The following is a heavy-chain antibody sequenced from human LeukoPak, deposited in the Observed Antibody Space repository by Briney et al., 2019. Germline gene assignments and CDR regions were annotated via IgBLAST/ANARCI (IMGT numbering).Heavy chain of an antibody. V-gene: IGHV4-59*01. CDR3: ARGTMTTVTYYFDY. CDR2: ILSSGST. CDR1: SGSINNFY. Sequence: PSETLSLTCSVSSGSINNFYWSWIRQPPGKGLEWIGYILSSGSTNYNPSVKSRVSISVDTSRNQFSLKLSSVTAADTAVYYCARGTMTTVTYYFDYWGQGTLVTVSS. J-gene: IGHJ4*02. D-gene: IGHD4-17*01.